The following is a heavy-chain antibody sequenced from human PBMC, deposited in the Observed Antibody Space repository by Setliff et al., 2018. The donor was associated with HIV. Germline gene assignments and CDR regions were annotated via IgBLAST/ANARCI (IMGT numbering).Heavy chain of an antibody. Sequence: LRLSCAASGFTFSNAWMSWVRQAPGKGLEWVGRIKSKTDGGTTDYAAPVKGRFTISRDDSKNTLYLQMNSLKTEDTAVYYCTTRGPFYDSSGYDDACDIWGQGTMVTVSS. CDR2: IKSKTDGGTT. V-gene: IGHV3-15*01. J-gene: IGHJ3*02. CDR3: TTRGPFYDSSGYDDACDI. D-gene: IGHD3-22*01. CDR1: GFTFSNAW.